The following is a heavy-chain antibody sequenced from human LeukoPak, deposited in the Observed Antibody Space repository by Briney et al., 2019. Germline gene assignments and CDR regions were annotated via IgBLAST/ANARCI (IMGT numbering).Heavy chain of an antibody. V-gene: IGHV3-7*01. J-gene: IGHJ3*02. CDR2: IKQDGSQK. Sequence: GGSLRLSCVASGFTSSRYWMTWFRQAPGKGLEWVANIKQDGSQKNYVDSVKGRFTISRDNARKSLYLQMNSLRGEDTAVYFCARGGTYDIWGQGTRVTVSS. CDR3: ARGGTYDI. CDR1: GFTSSRYW.